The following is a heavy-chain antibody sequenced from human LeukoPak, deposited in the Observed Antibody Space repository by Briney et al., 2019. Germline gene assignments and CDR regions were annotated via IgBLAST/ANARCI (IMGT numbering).Heavy chain of an antibody. J-gene: IGHJ3*02. V-gene: IGHV7-4-1*01. CDR1: GYTITTYA. CDR3: VRDWFANGVSTPDI. D-gene: IGHD2-15*01. Sequence: ASVKISCKASGYTITTYAMNWMRQAPGQGFEWLGWIDPNTGTPTYAQGFTGRFVFSLDTSLSTAYLEIHSLKAEDTAVYYCVRDWFANGVSTPDIWGQGTKVAVFS. CDR2: IDPNTGTP.